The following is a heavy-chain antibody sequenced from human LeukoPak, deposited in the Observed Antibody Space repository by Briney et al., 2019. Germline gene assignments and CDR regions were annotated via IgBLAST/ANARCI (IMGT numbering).Heavy chain of an antibody. CDR3: ARDRGYSGYDYLNYFDY. CDR2: IIPVLGTA. Sequence: ASVKVSCEASGGTFSNNDISWVRQAPGQGLEWMGRIIPVLGTANYAQKFQGRVTFTADKSTSTAYMELNSLRSEDTAVYYCARDRGYSGYDYLNYFDYWGQGTLVTVSS. J-gene: IGHJ4*02. V-gene: IGHV1-69*04. CDR1: GGTFSNND. D-gene: IGHD5-12*01.